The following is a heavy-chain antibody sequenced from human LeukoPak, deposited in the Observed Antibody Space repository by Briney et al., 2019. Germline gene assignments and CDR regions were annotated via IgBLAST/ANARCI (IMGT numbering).Heavy chain of an antibody. CDR2: ISAYNGNT. CDR3: ARELAAAGTPSY. J-gene: IGHJ4*02. V-gene: IGHV1-18*01. D-gene: IGHD6-13*01. Sequence: ASVKVSCKASGYTFTSYGISWVRQAPGQGLEWMGWISAYNGNTNYAQKLQGRVTMTTDTSTSTDYMELRSLRSDDPAVYYCARELAAAGTPSYWGQGTLVTVSS. CDR1: GYTFTSYG.